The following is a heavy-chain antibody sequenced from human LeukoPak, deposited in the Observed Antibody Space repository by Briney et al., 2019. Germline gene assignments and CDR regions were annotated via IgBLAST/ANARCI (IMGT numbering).Heavy chain of an antibody. CDR1: GFMFDAYT. D-gene: IGHD5-12*01. CDR2: INGDSGRT. CDR3: AKDRGYEVVFDA. V-gene: IGHV3-43*02. J-gene: IGHJ4*02. Sequence: PGGSLRLSCTASGFMFDAYTMHWVRQAPGKGLEWVSLINGDSGRTYYADSVKGRFTISRDNSKNSLYPQMNSLRTEDTALYYCAKDRGYEVVFDARGQGTLVTVSS.